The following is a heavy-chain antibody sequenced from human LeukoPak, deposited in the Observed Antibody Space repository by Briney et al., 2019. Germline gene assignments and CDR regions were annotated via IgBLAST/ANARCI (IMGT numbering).Heavy chain of an antibody. CDR1: GFTFSSYG. CDR2: IRSKANNYAT. CDR3: SRYRGDSDAFDM. V-gene: IGHV3-73*01. D-gene: IGHD3-16*01. Sequence: GGSLRLSCAASGFTFSSYGMHWVRQASGKGLEWVGRIRSKANNYATAYAASVKGRFTISRDESKKTTYLQMNSLKTEDSAVYYCSRYRGDSDAFDMWGQGTVVTVSS. J-gene: IGHJ3*02.